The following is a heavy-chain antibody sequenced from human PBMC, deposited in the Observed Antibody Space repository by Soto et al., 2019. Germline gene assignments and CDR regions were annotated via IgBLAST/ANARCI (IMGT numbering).Heavy chain of an antibody. J-gene: IGHJ4*02. Sequence: PSQTLPLTCAVYGGSFSGYYWTRIRQPPGTGLEWIGEINHSGSTNYNPSLKSRVTISVDTSKNQFSLKLTSVTAADTAVYYCARDKITGLFDYWGQGTLVTVSS. V-gene: IGHV4-34*01. CDR3: ARDKITGLFDY. CDR2: INHSGST. CDR1: GGSFSGYY. D-gene: IGHD2-8*02.